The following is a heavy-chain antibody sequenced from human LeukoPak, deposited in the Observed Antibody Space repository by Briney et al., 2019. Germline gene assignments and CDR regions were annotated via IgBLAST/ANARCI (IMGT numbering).Heavy chain of an antibody. CDR1: GGSISSSSYY. J-gene: IGHJ3*02. CDR3: ARDLRYCSGGSCSPDAFDI. D-gene: IGHD2-15*01. Sequence: PSETLSLTCTVSGGSISSSSYYWGWIRQPPGKGLEWIGSIYYSGSTYYNPSLKSRVTISVDTSKNQFSLKLSSVTAADTAVYYCARDLRYCSGGSCSPDAFDIWGQGTMVTVSS. CDR2: IYYSGST. V-gene: IGHV4-39*02.